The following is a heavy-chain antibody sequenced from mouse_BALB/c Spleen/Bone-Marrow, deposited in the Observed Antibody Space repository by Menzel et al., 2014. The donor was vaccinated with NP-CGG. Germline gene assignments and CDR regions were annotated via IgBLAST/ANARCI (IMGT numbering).Heavy chain of an antibody. Sequence: EVKLVESGGGLVQPGGSRKLSCAASGITFRNFGMHWVRQAPEKGLEWVAYISSGSSTIYYADTLKGRFTISRDNAKNTLFLQMNSLRSEDTAMYYCARIGRARGYAMDYWGQGTPVTVSS. D-gene: IGHD3-3*01. V-gene: IGHV5-17*02. J-gene: IGHJ4*01. CDR1: GITFRNFG. CDR2: ISSGSSTI. CDR3: ARIGRARGYAMDY.